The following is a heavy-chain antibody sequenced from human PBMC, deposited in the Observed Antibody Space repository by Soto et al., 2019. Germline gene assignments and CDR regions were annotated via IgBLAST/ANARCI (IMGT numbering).Heavy chain of an antibody. CDR2: INPNSGGT. J-gene: IGHJ5*02. CDR3: AIAAAATSTCFDP. V-gene: IGHV1-2*04. Sequence: GASVKVSCKASGYTFTGYYMHWVRQAPGQGLEWMGWINPNSGGTNYAQKFQGWVTMTRDTSISTAYMELSRLRSDDTAVYYCAIAAAATSTCFDPGGQAILVTVSS. D-gene: IGHD2-15*01. CDR1: GYTFTGYY.